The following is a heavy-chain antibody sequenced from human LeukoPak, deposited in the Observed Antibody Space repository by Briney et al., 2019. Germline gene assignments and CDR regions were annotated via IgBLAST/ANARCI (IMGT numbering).Heavy chain of an antibody. Sequence: PSETLSLTCTVSGGSISSSSYYWGWIRQPPGKGLEWIGSIYYSGSTYYNPSLKSRVTISVDTSKNQFSLKLSSVTAADTAVYYCARHLAQPHFDYWGQGTLVTVSS. V-gene: IGHV4-39*01. CDR1: GGSISSSSYY. D-gene: IGHD3-16*01. CDR3: ARHLAQPHFDY. J-gene: IGHJ4*02. CDR2: IYYSGST.